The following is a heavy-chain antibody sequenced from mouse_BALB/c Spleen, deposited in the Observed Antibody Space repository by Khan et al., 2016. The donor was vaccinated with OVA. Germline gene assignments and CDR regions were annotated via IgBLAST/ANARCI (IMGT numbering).Heavy chain of an antibody. CDR3: ARTARIKY. CDR1: GYSITSGYG. J-gene: IGHJ2*01. CDR2: ITYSGST. D-gene: IGHD1-2*01. Sequence: EVQLQQSGPGLVKPSPSLSLTCTVTGYSITSGYGWNWIRQFPGNKLEWMGYITYSGSTNYNPSLKSRISFTRDTSTNQFFLQLNSVTTADTATSYCARTARIKYWGQGTTLTVSS. V-gene: IGHV3-1*02.